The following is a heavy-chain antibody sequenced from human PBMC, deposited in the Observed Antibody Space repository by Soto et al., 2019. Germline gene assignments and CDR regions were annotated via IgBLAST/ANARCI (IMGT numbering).Heavy chain of an antibody. CDR3: ARSDTIVVVTAIEGNWFDP. CDR1: GGSISSGGYY. D-gene: IGHD2-21*02. Sequence: SETLSLTCTVSGGSISSGGYYWSWIRQHPGTGLEWIGYIYYSGSTYYNPSLKSRVTISVDTSKNQFSLKLSSVTAADTAVYYCARSDTIVVVTAIEGNWFDPWGQGTLVTVSS. J-gene: IGHJ5*02. CDR2: IYYSGST. V-gene: IGHV4-31*03.